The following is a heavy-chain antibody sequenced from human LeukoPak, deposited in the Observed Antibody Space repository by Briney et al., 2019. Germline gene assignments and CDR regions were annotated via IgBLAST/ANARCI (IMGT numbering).Heavy chain of an antibody. CDR3: ARDHSSSCQLLDY. Sequence: ASVKVSCKASGYTFTTYGVTWVRQAPRQGLGWMGWISAYNGDTNYAQKFQGRFTMTTDTSTNTAYMELRNLRSDDTAVYYCARDHSSSCQLLDYWGQGTLVTVSS. CDR2: ISAYNGDT. D-gene: IGHD6-13*01. J-gene: IGHJ4*02. V-gene: IGHV1-18*01. CDR1: GYTFTTYG.